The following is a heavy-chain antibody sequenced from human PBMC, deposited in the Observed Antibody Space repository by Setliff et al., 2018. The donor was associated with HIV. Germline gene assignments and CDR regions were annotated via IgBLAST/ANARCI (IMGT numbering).Heavy chain of an antibody. CDR3: ARSDRWVVARTAGWFDP. J-gene: IGHJ5*02. CDR2: INHSGST. D-gene: IGHD2-15*01. Sequence: SETLSLTCAVYRGSFSGYYWSWIRQPPGKGLEWIGEINHSGSTNYNPSLKSRVTISVDTSKNQFSLKLRSVTAADTAVYYCARSDRWVVARTAGWFDPWGQGTLVTVSS. V-gene: IGHV4-34*01. CDR1: RGSFSGYY.